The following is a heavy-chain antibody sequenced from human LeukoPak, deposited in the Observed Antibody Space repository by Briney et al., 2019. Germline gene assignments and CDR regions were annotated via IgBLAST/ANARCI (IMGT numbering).Heavy chain of an antibody. D-gene: IGHD1-1*01. V-gene: IGHV1-2*02. CDR2: INPNSGGT. CDR3: ARSGTTGTTGDDAFDI. Sequence: GASVKVSCKASGYTFTGYYMHWVRQAPGQGLEWMGWINPNSGGTNYAQKFQGRVTMTKDTSISTAYMELSRLRSDDTAVYYCARSGTTGTTGDDAFDIWGQGTMVTVSS. CDR1: GYTFTGYY. J-gene: IGHJ3*02.